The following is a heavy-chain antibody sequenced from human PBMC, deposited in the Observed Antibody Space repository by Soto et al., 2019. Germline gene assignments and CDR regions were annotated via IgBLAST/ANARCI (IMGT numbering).Heavy chain of an antibody. CDR2: IYYSGST. CDR3: ISSNWFDP. CDR1: GGSISSNSYY. J-gene: IGHJ5*02. Sequence: SETLSLTCTVSGGSISSNSYYWGWIRQPPGKGLEWIGRIYYSGSTYYNPSLRSRVTISVDTSKNQFSLKLSSVTAADTAVYYCISSNWFDPWGQGTPVTVSS. V-gene: IGHV4-39*01.